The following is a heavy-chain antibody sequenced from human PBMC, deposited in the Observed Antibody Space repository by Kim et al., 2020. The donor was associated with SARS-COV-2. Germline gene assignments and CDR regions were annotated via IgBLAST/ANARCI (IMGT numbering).Heavy chain of an antibody. D-gene: IGHD3-10*01. CDR1: GFTVGIYG. V-gene: IGHV3-23*01. CDR2: IKGSGETT. J-gene: IGHJ4*02. Sequence: GGSLRLSCAASGFTVGIYGMSWVRQAPGKGLEWVSSIKGSGETTDYADSVKGRFTIYRDNSKNMVYLQMNSLRVDDTAVYYCERGRYYNEHWGQGTLVTVSS. CDR3: ERGRYYNEH.